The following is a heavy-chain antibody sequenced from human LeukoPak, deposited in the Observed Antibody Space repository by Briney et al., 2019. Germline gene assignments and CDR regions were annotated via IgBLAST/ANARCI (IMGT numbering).Heavy chain of an antibody. Sequence: PGGSLRLSCAASVFTFSSYAMSWVRQAPGKGLEWVSAISGSGGSTYYADSVKGRFTISRDNSKNTLYLQMNSLRAEDTAVYYCAKQIYDILTGRDYWGQGTLVTVSS. CDR2: ISGSGGST. D-gene: IGHD3-9*01. CDR3: AKQIYDILTGRDY. J-gene: IGHJ4*02. CDR1: VFTFSSYA. V-gene: IGHV3-23*01.